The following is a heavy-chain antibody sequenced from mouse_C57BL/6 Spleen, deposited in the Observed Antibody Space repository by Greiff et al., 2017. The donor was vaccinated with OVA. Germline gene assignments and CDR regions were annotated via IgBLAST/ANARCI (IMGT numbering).Heavy chain of an antibody. Sequence: QVQLQQPGAELVRPGSSVKLSCKASGYTFTSYWMDWVKQRPGQGLEWIGNIYPSDSETHYNQKFKDKATLTVDKSSSTAYMQLSSLTSEDSAVYYCARAAVYYGNYVCWYFDVWGTGTTVTVSS. CDR3: ARAAVYYGNYVCWYFDV. J-gene: IGHJ1*03. CDR2: IYPSDSET. D-gene: IGHD2-1*01. CDR1: GYTFTSYW. V-gene: IGHV1-61*01.